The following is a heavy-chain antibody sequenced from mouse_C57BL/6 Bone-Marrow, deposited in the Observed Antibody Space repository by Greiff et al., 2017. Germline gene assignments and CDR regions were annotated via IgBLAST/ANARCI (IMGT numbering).Heavy chain of an antibody. CDR1: GFNIKDDY. V-gene: IGHV14-4*01. D-gene: IGHD1-1*01. Sequence: VQLQQSGAELVRPGASVKLSCTASGFNIKDDYMHWVKQRPEQGLEWIGWIDPENGDTEYASKFQGKATISADTSSNTAYLQLSSLTAEDTAVYYSATHPDSCGCAYGGRGNRATVA. J-gene: IGHJ3*01. CDR2: IDPENGDT. CDR3: ATHPDSCGCAY.